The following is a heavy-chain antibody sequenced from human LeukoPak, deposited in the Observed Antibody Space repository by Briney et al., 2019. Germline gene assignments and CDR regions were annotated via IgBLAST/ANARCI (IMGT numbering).Heavy chain of an antibody. Sequence: AGGSLRLSCAVSGFTFSSYGMHGVRQAPGKGLEGVAFIRYDGSNKYYADSVKGRFTISRDNAKNSLYLQMNSLRAEDTAVYYCARFIVATGYDYWGQGTLVTVSS. CDR2: IRYDGSNK. CDR1: GFTFSSYG. J-gene: IGHJ4*02. V-gene: IGHV3-30*02. CDR3: ARFIVATGYDY. D-gene: IGHD5-12*01.